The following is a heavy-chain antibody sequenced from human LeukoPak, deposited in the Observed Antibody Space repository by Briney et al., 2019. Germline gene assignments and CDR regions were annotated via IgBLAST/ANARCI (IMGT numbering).Heavy chain of an antibody. Sequence: PGGSLRLSCAASGFTFSSYSMNWVRQAPGKGLEWVSSISSSSSYIYYAGSVKGRFTISRDNAKNSLYLQMNSLRAEDTAVYYCASTPYYDFWSGYLESDYWGQGTLVTVSS. J-gene: IGHJ4*02. V-gene: IGHV3-21*01. CDR2: ISSSSSYI. CDR1: GFTFSSYS. CDR3: ASTPYYDFWSGYLESDY. D-gene: IGHD3-3*01.